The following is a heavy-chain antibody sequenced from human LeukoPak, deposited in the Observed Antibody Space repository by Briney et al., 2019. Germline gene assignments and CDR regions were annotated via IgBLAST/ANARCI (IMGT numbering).Heavy chain of an antibody. V-gene: IGHV4-39*07. CDR1: GGSISSSSYY. J-gene: IGHJ5*02. CDR3: ARSLNPSTKYSYGFNWFDP. Sequence: SETLSLTCTVSGGSISSSSYYWGWIRQPPGKGLEWIGSIYYSGSTYYNPSLKSRVTISVDTSKNQFSLKLSSVTAADTAVYYCARSLNPSTKYSYGFNWFDPWGQGTLVTVSS. CDR2: IYYSGST. D-gene: IGHD5-18*01.